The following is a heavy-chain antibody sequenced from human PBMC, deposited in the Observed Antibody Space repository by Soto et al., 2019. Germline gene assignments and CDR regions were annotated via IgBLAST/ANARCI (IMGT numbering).Heavy chain of an antibody. V-gene: IGHV3-33*01. CDR3: ARGSIPSAHFDY. D-gene: IGHD2-21*01. J-gene: IGHJ4*02. Sequence: PGGSLRLSCAASGFTFSSYGMHWVRQAPGKGLEWVAVIWYDGSNKYYADSVKGRFTISRDNSKNTLYLQMNSLRAEDTAVYYCARGSIPSAHFDYWGQGTLVTVSS. CDR1: GFTFSSYG. CDR2: IWYDGSNK.